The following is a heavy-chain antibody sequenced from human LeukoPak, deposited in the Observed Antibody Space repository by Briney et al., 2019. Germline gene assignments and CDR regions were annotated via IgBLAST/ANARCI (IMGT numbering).Heavy chain of an antibody. CDR2: TSHAGGA. CDR3: ARGLRFGGFWAHFDS. J-gene: IGHJ4*02. Sequence: PGGSLRLSCAASGFAVNSKDMSWVRQAPGKGLEWVSLTSHAGGAYYADSVKGRFTISRDESKDTLSLQMNSLRAEDTAVYYCARGLRFGGFWAHFDSWGLGTLVTVSS. V-gene: IGHV3-66*01. D-gene: IGHD3-16*01. CDR1: GFAVNSKD.